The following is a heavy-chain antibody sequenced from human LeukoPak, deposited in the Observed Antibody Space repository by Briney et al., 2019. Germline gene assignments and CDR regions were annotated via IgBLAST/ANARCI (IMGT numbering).Heavy chain of an antibody. J-gene: IGHJ4*02. CDR3: ARDMVRGVITGYYFDY. V-gene: IGHV1-69*04. CDR2: IIPILGIA. Sequence: SVKVSCKASGGTFSSYTISWVRQAPGQGLEWMGRIIPILGIANYAQKFQGRVTITADKSTSTAYMELSSLRSEDTAVYYCARDMVRGVITGYYFDYWGQGTLVTVSS. D-gene: IGHD3-10*01. CDR1: GGTFSSYT.